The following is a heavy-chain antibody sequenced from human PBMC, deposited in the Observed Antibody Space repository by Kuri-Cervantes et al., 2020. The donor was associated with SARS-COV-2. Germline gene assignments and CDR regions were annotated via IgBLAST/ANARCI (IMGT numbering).Heavy chain of an antibody. CDR2: INPNSGGT. CDR3: ARDHFDFWSGHSYYYHPLDV. Sequence: ASVKVSCKASGYTFTGYYMHWVRQAPGQGLEWMGWINPNSGGTKYAQKFQGRVTMTRDTSISTAYMELSRLRSDDTAVYYCARDHFDFWSGHSYYYHPLDVWGQGTTVTVSS. V-gene: IGHV1-2*02. D-gene: IGHD3-3*01. CDR1: GYTFTGYY. J-gene: IGHJ6*02.